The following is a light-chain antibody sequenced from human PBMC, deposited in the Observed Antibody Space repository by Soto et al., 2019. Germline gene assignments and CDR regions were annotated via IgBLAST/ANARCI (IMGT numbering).Light chain of an antibody. V-gene: IGKV1-5*01. CDR2: GDS. Sequence: DIQMTQSPSTLSASVGDRVIITCRASHSISKWLAWYQQKPGKAPKLLIYGDSSLESGVPSRFSGSGSGTEFILTISSLQPDDFATYYCQQYNSYDMWTFGQGTKVDIK. CDR1: HSISKW. J-gene: IGKJ1*01. CDR3: QQYNSYDMWT.